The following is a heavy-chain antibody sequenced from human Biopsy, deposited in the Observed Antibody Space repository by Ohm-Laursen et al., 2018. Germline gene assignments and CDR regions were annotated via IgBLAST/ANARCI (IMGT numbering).Heavy chain of an antibody. CDR3: ARGRRHCSGTCSRWYFDL. D-gene: IGHD2-2*01. J-gene: IGHJ2*01. V-gene: IGHV1-2*02. CDR1: GFSFTGYY. Sequence: ASVTVSCKASGFSFTGYYIHWVRQAPGQGLEWMGWISPKSVDTNYAHKFQGNITMTRDTSMSTAYMDLSRLRSDDTAVYYCARGRRHCSGTCSRWYFDLWGCGTLVTVSS. CDR2: ISPKSVDT.